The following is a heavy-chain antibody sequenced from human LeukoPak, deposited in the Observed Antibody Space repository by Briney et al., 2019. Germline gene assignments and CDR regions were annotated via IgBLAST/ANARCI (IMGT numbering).Heavy chain of an antibody. V-gene: IGHV3-23*01. J-gene: IGHJ5*02. CDR1: GFTFSSYA. CDR3: ARRRNWFDP. Sequence: SGGSLRLSCAASGFTFSSYAMSWVRQAPGKGLEWVSAISGSGGSTYYADSVKGRFTISRDNAKNSLYLQMNSLRDEDTAVYYCARRRNWFDPWGQGTLVTVSS. CDR2: ISGSGGST.